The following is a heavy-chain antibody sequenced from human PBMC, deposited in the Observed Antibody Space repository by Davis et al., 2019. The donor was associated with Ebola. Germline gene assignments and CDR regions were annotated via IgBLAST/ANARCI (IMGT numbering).Heavy chain of an antibody. CDR1: GGSINSTYW. CDR2: ISHSGTT. V-gene: IGHV4-4*02. Sequence: MPSETLSLTCTVSGGSINSTYWWNWVRQPPGKGLEWIGEISHSGTTNYNPSLKSRVTISLDKSKNEISLKLTSVNAADTAVYFCARDLLESSGYYVYFDYWGQGTLVTVSS. J-gene: IGHJ4*02. D-gene: IGHD3-22*01. CDR3: ARDLLESSGYYVYFDY.